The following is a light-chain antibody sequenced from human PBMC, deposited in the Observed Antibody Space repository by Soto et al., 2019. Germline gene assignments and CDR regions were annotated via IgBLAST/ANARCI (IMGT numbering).Light chain of an antibody. CDR3: SSYTSSSTQV. Sequence: QSVLTQPASVSGSPGQSITISCTGTSSDVGGYSYVSWYQQRPGKTPKLMIYEVSNRPSGVSNRFSGSKSGNTASLIISGLQAEDEADYYCSSYTSSSTQVFGTGTKLTVL. CDR1: SSDVGGYSY. CDR2: EVS. J-gene: IGLJ1*01. V-gene: IGLV2-14*01.